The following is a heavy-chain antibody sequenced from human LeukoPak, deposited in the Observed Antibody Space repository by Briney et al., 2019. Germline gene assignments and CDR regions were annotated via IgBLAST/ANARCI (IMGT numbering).Heavy chain of an antibody. CDR2: IWYDGSKK. Sequence: PGGSLRLSCAASGFIFSSYGMHWVRQAPGKGLEWVAIIWYDGSKKYYADSVKGRFSISRDNPENMLYLQMNSLRADDTAVYYCGRYGVVGATPDYWGQGTLVTVSP. J-gene: IGHJ4*02. V-gene: IGHV3-33*01. D-gene: IGHD1-26*01. CDR3: GRYGVVGATPDY. CDR1: GFIFSSYG.